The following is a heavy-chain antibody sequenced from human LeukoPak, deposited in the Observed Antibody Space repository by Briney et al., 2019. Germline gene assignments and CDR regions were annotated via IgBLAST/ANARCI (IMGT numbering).Heavy chain of an antibody. D-gene: IGHD5-18*01. CDR2: MSYDGNK. CDR3: ARELGFGYSYGYYFDY. J-gene: IGHJ4*02. V-gene: IGHV3-30*03. CDR1: GFTFTSYG. Sequence: GGSLRLSCAASGFTFTSYGFHWVRQAPGKALEWVAFMSYDGNKKYGDSVKGRFTISRDNAKNTLHLQMIGLRPDDTAVYYCARELGFGYSYGYYFDYWGQGTLVTVSS.